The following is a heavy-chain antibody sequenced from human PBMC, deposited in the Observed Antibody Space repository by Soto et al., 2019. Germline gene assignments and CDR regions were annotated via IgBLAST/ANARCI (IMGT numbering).Heavy chain of an antibody. V-gene: IGHV4-4*09. CDR2: IYRSGST. CDR1: GDSVRNQY. Sequence: SETLFLTCTVSGDSVRNQYWSWIRRPTGRGLEWIGYIYRSGSTKYNPSLKSRLTISVDTSKNQFSLKLSSVTAADTVVDYCATTHEYGHMDVWGKGTTVTVS. CDR3: ATTHEYGHMDV. D-gene: IGHD4-17*01. J-gene: IGHJ6*03.